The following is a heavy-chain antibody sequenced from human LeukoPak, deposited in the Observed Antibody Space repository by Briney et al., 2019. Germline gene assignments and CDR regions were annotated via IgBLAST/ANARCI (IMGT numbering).Heavy chain of an antibody. CDR3: AKPISSSTSCYDY. CDR2: ISSSGSTI. Sequence: GGSLRLSCAASGFTFSDYYMSWIRQAPGKGLEWVSYISSSGSTIYYADSVKGRFTISRDNAKNSLYLQMNSLRAEDTAVYYCAKPISSSTSCYDYWGQGTLVTVSS. CDR1: GFTFSDYY. J-gene: IGHJ4*02. V-gene: IGHV3-11*04. D-gene: IGHD2-2*01.